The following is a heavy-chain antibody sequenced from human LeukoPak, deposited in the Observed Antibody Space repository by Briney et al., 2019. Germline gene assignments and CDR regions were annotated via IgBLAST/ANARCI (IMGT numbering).Heavy chain of an antibody. V-gene: IGHV1-18*01. J-gene: IGHJ4*02. Sequence: ASVTASCKAAGYTFTSYGIGWVRQAPGQGLEWMGWTSAYNGNTNYAQKLQGRVTMTTDTSPSTAYMELRSLRSDDTALYYCARHYPPHYYDSSGYVGLWGQGTLVTVSS. CDR1: GYTFTSYG. D-gene: IGHD3-22*01. CDR2: TSAYNGNT. CDR3: ARHYPPHYYDSSGYVGL.